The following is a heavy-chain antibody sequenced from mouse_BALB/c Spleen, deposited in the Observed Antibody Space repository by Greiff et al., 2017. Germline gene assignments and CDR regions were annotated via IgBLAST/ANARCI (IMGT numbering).Heavy chain of an antibody. Sequence: VQLQQSGAELVRPGSSVKISCKASGYAFSSYWMNWVKQRPGQGLEWIGQIYPGDGDTNYNGKFKGKATLTADKSSSTAYMQLSSLTSEDSAVYFCARRGITTTGFAYWGQGTLVTVSA. J-gene: IGHJ3*01. V-gene: IGHV1-80*01. D-gene: IGHD2-4*01. CDR1: GYAFSSYW. CDR3: ARRGITTTGFAY. CDR2: IYPGDGDT.